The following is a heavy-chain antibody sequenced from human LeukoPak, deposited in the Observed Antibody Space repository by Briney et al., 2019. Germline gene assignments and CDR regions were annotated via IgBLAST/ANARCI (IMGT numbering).Heavy chain of an antibody. D-gene: IGHD6-19*01. CDR2: IRYDGSNK. Sequence: GGSLRLSCAASGFTFSSYGMHWVRQAPGKGLEWVAFIRYDGSNKYYADSVKGRFTISRGNSKNTLYLQMNSLRAEDTAVYYCANIDGGWHGPLAPPPSSNYWGQGTLVTVSS. CDR1: GFTFSSYG. V-gene: IGHV3-30*02. J-gene: IGHJ4*02. CDR3: ANIDGGWHGPLAPPPSSNY.